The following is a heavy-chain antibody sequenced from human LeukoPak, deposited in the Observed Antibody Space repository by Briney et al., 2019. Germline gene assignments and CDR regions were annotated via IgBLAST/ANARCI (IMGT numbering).Heavy chain of an antibody. V-gene: IGHV1-18*01. Sequence: ASVKVSCKASGYTFTSYGISWVRQAPGQGLEWKGWISAYNGNTNYAQKLQGRVTMTTDTSTSTAYMELRSLRSDDTAVYYCARGLVPLITMVRGVTTYYYYYGMDVWGQGTTVTVSS. J-gene: IGHJ6*02. CDR2: ISAYNGNT. CDR3: ARGLVPLITMVRGVTTYYYYYGMDV. D-gene: IGHD3-10*01. CDR1: GYTFTSYG.